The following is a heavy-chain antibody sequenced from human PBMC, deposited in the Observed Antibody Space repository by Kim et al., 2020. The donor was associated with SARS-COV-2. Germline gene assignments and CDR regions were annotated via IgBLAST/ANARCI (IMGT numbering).Heavy chain of an antibody. CDR2: IRWNRNNI. CDR1: GFTFDDYA. D-gene: IGHD5-12*01. CDR3: VKVGPGATIGAFDI. Sequence: GGSLRLSCAASGFTFDDYAMQWVRQAPGKGLEWVSGIRWNRNNIDYADSVKGRFTISRDNAKNSLYLQMNSLRGEDTALYYCVKVGPGATIGAFDIWGQGTTVTVSS. J-gene: IGHJ3*02. V-gene: IGHV3-9*01.